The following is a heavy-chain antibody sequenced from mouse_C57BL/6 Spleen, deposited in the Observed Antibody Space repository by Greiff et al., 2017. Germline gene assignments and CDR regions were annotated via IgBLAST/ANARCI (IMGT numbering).Heavy chain of an antibody. Sequence: EVKLVESGGGLVKPGGSLKLSCAASGFTFSDYGMHWVRQAPEKGLEWVAYISSGSSTIYYADTVKGRFTISRDNAKNTLFLQMTSLRSEDTAMYYCARRYYFSYYYAMDYWGQGTSVTVSS. D-gene: IGHD2-3*01. V-gene: IGHV5-17*01. CDR2: ISSGSSTI. CDR1: GFTFSDYG. CDR3: ARRYYFSYYYAMDY. J-gene: IGHJ4*01.